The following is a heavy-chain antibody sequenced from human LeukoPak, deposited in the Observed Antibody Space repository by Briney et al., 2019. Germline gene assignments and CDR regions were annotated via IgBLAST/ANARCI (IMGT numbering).Heavy chain of an antibody. CDR1: AYSISSGYY. J-gene: IGHJ4*02. V-gene: IGHV4-38-2*01. CDR2: IYHSGST. Sequence: SETLSLTCAVSAYSISSGYYWGWIRQPPGKGLEWIGSIYHSGSTYYNPSLKSRVTISVDTSKNQFSLKLSSVTAADTAVYYCARTPLAADTSYFYYWVQGTLVTVSS. D-gene: IGHD6-25*01. CDR3: ARTPLAADTSYFYY.